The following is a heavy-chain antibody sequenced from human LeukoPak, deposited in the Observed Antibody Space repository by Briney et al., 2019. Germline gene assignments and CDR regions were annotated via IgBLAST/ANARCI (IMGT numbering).Heavy chain of an antibody. CDR1: GFTFSNYA. J-gene: IGHJ4*02. Sequence: GGSLRLSCAASGFTFSNYAMSRVRQAPGKGLEWVSAILGSGGSTYYADSVKGRFTVSRDNSKSTLYLQMNSLRAEDTALYYCAKWGDYDVLTRYYYRDYGGQGTLVTVSS. V-gene: IGHV3-23*01. D-gene: IGHD3-9*01. CDR3: AKWGDYDVLTRYYYRDY. CDR2: ILGSGGST.